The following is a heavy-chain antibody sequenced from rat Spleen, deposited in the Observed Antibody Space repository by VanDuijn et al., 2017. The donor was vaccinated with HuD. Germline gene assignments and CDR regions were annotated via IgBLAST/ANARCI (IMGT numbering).Heavy chain of an antibody. J-gene: IGHJ2*01. V-gene: IGHV5-25*01. CDR3: ARHTEGMDYFDY. D-gene: IGHD1-11*01. CDR2: ISTGGGNT. Sequence: EVQLVESGGGLVQPGRSLKLPCAASGFTFSNYDMAWVRQAPTKGLAWIASISTGGGNTYYRDSVKGRFTISRDNAKSTLYLQMDSLRSEDTATYYCARHTEGMDYFDYWGQGVMVTVSS. CDR1: GFTFSNYD.